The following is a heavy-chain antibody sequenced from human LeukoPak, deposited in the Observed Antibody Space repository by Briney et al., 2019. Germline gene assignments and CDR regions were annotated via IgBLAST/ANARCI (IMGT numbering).Heavy chain of an antibody. CDR3: ARGYCGGDCYGD. V-gene: IGHV3-21*01. CDR2: IDSSSSHI. Sequence: GSLRLSCAASGFSFSSYAMNWVRQAPGKGLEWVASIDSSSSHIYYADSVKGRFTISRDNTKSSLYLQMNSLRAEDMAVYYCARGYCGGDCYGDWGQGTLVTVSS. J-gene: IGHJ1*01. D-gene: IGHD2-21*02. CDR1: GFSFSSYA.